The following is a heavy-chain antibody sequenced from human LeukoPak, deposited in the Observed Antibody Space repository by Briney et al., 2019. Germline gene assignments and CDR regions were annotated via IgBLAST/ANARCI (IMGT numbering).Heavy chain of an antibody. CDR3: ARRTIFGGNWFDP. CDR1: GYSLTSYW. CDR2: IQPGYSAT. J-gene: IGHJ5*02. D-gene: IGHD3-3*01. Sequence: GESLKISCKGPGYSLTSYWIAWVRQMPGKGLEWMGIIQPGYSATRYSPSFEGQVTISADKSISTAYLQWNNLKASDTAIYYCARRTIFGGNWFDPWGQGTLVTVSS. V-gene: IGHV5-51*01.